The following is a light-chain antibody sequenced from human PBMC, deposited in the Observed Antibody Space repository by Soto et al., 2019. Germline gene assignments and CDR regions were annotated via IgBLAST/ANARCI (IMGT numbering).Light chain of an antibody. CDR3: QQSDSTPLT. V-gene: IGKV1-39*01. CDR2: TSS. J-gene: IGKJ4*01. CDR1: QSISSY. Sequence: DIQMTQSPSSLSASVGDTVTITCRASQSISSYLNWYQQKPGKAPNLLIYTSSNLQSGVPSRFSGSGSGTDFTLTISSLQPEDFETYYCQQSDSTPLTFGGGTKVDIK.